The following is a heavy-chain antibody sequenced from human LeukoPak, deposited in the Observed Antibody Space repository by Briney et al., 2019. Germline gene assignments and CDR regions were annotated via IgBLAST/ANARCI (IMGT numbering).Heavy chain of an antibody. CDR2: IRYDGSNK. J-gene: IGHJ4*02. D-gene: IGHD6-13*01. CDR1: GFTFSSYT. V-gene: IGHV3-30*02. CDR3: AKDGFSYSRSWRTLSY. Sequence: GGSLRLSCAASGFTFSSYTMNWVRQAPGKGLEWVAFIRYDGSNKYYADSVKGRFTISRDNSKNTLYLQMNSLRAEDTAVYYCAKDGFSYSRSWRTLSYWGQGTLVTVSS.